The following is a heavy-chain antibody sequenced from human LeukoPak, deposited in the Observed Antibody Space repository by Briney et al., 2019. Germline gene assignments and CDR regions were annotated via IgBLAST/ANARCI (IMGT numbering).Heavy chain of an antibody. D-gene: IGHD4-17*01. V-gene: IGHV3-20*04. J-gene: IGHJ4*02. CDR2: INWNGGST. CDR1: GFTFDDYG. CDR3: ARFNGDYYRIDY. Sequence: SGGSLRLSCAASGFTFDDYGMSWVRQAPGKGLEWVSGINWNGGSTGYADSVKGRFIISRDNAKNSLYLQMNSLRAEDTALYYCARFNGDYYRIDYWGQGTLVTVSS.